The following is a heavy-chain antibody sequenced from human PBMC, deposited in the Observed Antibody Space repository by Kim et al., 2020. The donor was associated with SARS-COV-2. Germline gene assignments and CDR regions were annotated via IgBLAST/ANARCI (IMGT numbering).Heavy chain of an antibody. CDR2: IIPIFGTA. CDR1: GGTFSSYA. CDR3: ARVPCTSCYDGGSWSYYYYGMDV. V-gene: IGHV1-69*13. J-gene: IGHJ6*02. D-gene: IGHD2-2*01. Sequence: SVKVSCKASGGTFSSYAISWVRQAPGQGLEWMGGIIPIFGTANYAQKFQVRVTITADESTSTAYMELSSLRSEDTAVYYCARVPCTSCYDGGSWSYYYYGMDVWGQGTTVTVSS.